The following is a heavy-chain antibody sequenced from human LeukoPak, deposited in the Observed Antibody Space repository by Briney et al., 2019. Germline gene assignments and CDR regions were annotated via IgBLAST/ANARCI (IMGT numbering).Heavy chain of an antibody. CDR3: AGGKTWELLGY. Sequence: SETLSLTCTVSGGSISSYYWSWIRQPPGKGLEWIGYIYYSGSTNYNPSLKSRVTISVDTSKNQFSLKLSSVTAADTAVYYCAGGKTWELLGYWGQGTLVTVSS. V-gene: IGHV4-59*01. J-gene: IGHJ4*02. CDR2: IYYSGST. D-gene: IGHD1-26*01. CDR1: GGSISSYY.